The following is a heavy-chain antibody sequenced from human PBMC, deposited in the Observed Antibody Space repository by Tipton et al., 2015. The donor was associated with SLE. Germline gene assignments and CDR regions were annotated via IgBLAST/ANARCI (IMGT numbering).Heavy chain of an antibody. CDR3: ARAVEGYYYYFYGMDV. CDR2: INHSGST. J-gene: IGHJ6*02. V-gene: IGHV4-34*01. CDR1: GGSFSGYY. D-gene: IGHD6-19*01. Sequence: LRLSCAVYGGSFSGYYWSWIRQPPGKGLEWIGEINHSGSTNYNPSLKSRVTTSVDTSKNHFSLKLSSVTAADTAVYYCARAVEGYYYYFYGMDVWGQGTTVTVSS.